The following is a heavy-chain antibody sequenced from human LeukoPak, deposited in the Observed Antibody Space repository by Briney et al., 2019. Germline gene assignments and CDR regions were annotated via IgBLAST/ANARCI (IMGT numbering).Heavy chain of an antibody. J-gene: IGHJ6*03. CDR3: ARDPPLVSGPVYYYYYMDV. CDR1: GFTFSSYA. CDR2: ISSSSSYI. Sequence: GGPLRLSCAASGFTFSSYAMSWVRQAPGKGLEWVSSISSSSSYIYYADSVKGRFTISRDNAKNSLYLQMNSLRAEDTAVSYCARDPPLVSGPVYYYYYMDVWGKGTTVTVSS. V-gene: IGHV3-21*01. D-gene: IGHD5/OR15-5a*01.